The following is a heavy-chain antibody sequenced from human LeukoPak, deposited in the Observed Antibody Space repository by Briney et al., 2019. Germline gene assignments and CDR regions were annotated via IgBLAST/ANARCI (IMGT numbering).Heavy chain of an antibody. Sequence: SETLSLTCAVYGGSFSGYYWSWIRQPPGKGLEWIGEINPSVSTNYNPSLKSRVTISVDTSKNQFTLKLNSVTAAGTAVYYCARDLEYCSSTSCPFDYWGQGTLVTVSS. D-gene: IGHD2-2*01. CDR2: INPSVST. V-gene: IGHV4-34*01. J-gene: IGHJ4*02. CDR3: ARDLEYCSSTSCPFDY. CDR1: GGSFSGYY.